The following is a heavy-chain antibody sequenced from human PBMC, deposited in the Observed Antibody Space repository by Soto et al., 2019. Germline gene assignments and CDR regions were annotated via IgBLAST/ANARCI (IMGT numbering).Heavy chain of an antibody. CDR2: ISGSGGRT. Sequence: TFSHHDMSWVRQAPGKGLEWVSAISGSGGRTHYADSVKGRFTISRDNSKNILSLQMNSLRAEDTAVYHCAKGLSSASSFDSWGQGTLVTVSS. V-gene: IGHV3-23*01. CDR3: AKGLSSASSFDS. D-gene: IGHD3-22*01. CDR1: TFSHHD. J-gene: IGHJ5*01.